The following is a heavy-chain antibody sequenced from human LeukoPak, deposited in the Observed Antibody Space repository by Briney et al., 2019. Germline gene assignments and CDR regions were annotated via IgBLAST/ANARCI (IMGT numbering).Heavy chain of an antibody. J-gene: IGHJ5*02. D-gene: IGHD2-2*02. CDR2: IYYSGST. V-gene: IGHV4-59*01. Sequence: SETLSLTCTVSGGSISTYYWSWIRQPPGRGLEWIGYIYYSGSTNYNPSLKSRVTISVDTSKNQFSLKLSSVTAADTAVYYCVRGPGYCSSTSCYSRFDPWGQGNLVTVSS. CDR3: VRGPGYCSSTSCYSRFDP. CDR1: GGSISTYY.